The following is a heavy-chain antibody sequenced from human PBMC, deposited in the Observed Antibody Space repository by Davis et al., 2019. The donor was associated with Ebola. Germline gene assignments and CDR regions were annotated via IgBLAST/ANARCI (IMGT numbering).Heavy chain of an antibody. CDR3: ARERNYGGSLDY. D-gene: IGHD4-23*01. V-gene: IGHV3-21*01. CDR2: ISSSSYI. Sequence: GESLKISCAASGFTFSSYSMNWVRQAPGKGLEWVSSISSSSYIYYADSVKGRFTISRDNAKNSLYLQMNSLRAEDTAVYYCARERNYGGSLDYWGQGTLVTVSS. CDR1: GFTFSSYS. J-gene: IGHJ4*02.